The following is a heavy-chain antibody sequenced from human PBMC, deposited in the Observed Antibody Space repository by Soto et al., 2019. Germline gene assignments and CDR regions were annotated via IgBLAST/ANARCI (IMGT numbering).Heavy chain of an antibody. D-gene: IGHD3-10*01. Sequence: SETLSLTCTVSGDSVRSRSYYWSWIRQPPGRGLEWIRNIYDTGTTDYNPSLKSRVTMSIDAPENQFSLRLTSVTAADTALYFCARVFASRPTRLYYFHNADAHTPPPHHYYGMDVWGQGTTVTVSS. CDR1: GDSVRSRSYY. J-gene: IGHJ6*02. V-gene: IGHV4-61*01. CDR2: IYDTGTT. CDR3: ARVFASRPTRLYYFHNADAHTPPPHHYYGMDV.